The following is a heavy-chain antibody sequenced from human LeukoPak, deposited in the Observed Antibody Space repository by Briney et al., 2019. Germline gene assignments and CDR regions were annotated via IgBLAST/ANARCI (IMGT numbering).Heavy chain of an antibody. Sequence: GGSLRLSCAGSGFTFSNAWMSWVRQAPGKGLEWVGRIKSKTDGGTTDYAAPVKGRFTISRDDSKNTLYLQMNSLKTEDTAVCYCTTEGYYGSGSYYVWGQGTLVTVSS. CDR1: GFTFSNAW. D-gene: IGHD3-10*01. J-gene: IGHJ4*02. CDR3: TTEGYYGSGSYYV. V-gene: IGHV3-15*01. CDR2: IKSKTDGGTT.